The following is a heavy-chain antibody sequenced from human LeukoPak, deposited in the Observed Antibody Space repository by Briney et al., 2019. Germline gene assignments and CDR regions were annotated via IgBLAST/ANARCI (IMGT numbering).Heavy chain of an antibody. CDR3: ARTIYSSRYYYYYMDV. CDR2: IYPGDSDT. CDR1: GYSFTCYW. V-gene: IGHV5-51*01. J-gene: IGHJ6*03. D-gene: IGHD6-13*01. Sequence: GESLKISCKGSGYSFTCYWIGWVRQMPGKGLEWMGIIYPGDSDTRYSPSFQGQVTISADKSISTAYLQWSSLKASDTAMYYCARTIYSSRYYYYYMDVWGKGTTVTVSS.